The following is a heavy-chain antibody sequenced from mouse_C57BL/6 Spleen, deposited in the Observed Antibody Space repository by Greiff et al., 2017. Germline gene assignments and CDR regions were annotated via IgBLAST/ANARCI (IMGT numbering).Heavy chain of an antibody. D-gene: IGHD2-4*01. CDR1: GFNIKDDY. V-gene: IGHV14-4*01. Sequence: VQLQQSGAELVRPGASVKLSCTASGFNIKDDYMHWVKQRPEQGLEWIGWIDPENGDTEYASKFQGKATITAATSSNTAYLQLSSLTSEDTAVYYCTTGYDYVAWFAYWGQGTLVTVSA. J-gene: IGHJ3*01. CDR2: IDPENGDT. CDR3: TTGYDYVAWFAY.